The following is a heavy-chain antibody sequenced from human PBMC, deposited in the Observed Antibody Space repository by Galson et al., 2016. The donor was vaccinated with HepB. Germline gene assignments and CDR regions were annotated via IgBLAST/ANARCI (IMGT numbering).Heavy chain of an antibody. V-gene: IGHV4-39*01. CDR2: IYYSGRT. D-gene: IGHD6-19*01. CDR3: ARHAPNEGSGWILYFDL. J-gene: IGHJ2*01. CDR1: SISSSSDY. Sequence: SISSSSDYWGWIRQPPGKGLEWIGSIYYSGRTYNNPSLRSRVSISVDTSKNQFSLKLGSVTAADTGVYYCARHAPNEGSGWILYFDLWGRGTLVTVSS.